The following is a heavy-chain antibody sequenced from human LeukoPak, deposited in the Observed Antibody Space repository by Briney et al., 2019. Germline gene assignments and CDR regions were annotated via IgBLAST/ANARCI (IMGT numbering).Heavy chain of an antibody. CDR3: ARRTIVVVPAALIKHDAFDI. J-gene: IGHJ3*02. V-gene: IGHV4-4*09. CDR1: GGSISNYY. CDR2: IYTSGST. Sequence: SETLSLTCTVSGGSISNYYWSWIRQPPGKGLEWIGYIYTSGSTNYNPSLKSRVTISVDTSKNQFSLKLSSVTAADTAVYYCARRTIVVVPAALIKHDAFDIWGQGTMVTVSS. D-gene: IGHD2-2*01.